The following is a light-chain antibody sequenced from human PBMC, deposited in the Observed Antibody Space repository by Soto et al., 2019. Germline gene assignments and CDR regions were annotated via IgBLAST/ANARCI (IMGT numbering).Light chain of an antibody. CDR2: DAS. V-gene: IGKV3-20*01. J-gene: IGKJ4*01. CDR3: QQSSHAPLT. CDR1: QTVTNNY. Sequence: EIVLTQSPGTLSLSPGEGATLSCRASQTVTNNYLAWFQQKPGQAPRLLIYDASNRATGIPARFSGSGSGTDFTLTISRLEPEDVAVYFCQQSSHAPLTFGGGTKVEI.